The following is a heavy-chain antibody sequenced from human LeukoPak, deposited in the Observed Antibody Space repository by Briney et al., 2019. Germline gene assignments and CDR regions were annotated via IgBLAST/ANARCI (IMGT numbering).Heavy chain of an antibody. J-gene: IGHJ4*02. CDR3: AKDHGGRYYEILAGYYPENFFDY. V-gene: IGHV3-23*01. CDR1: GFTFSNYA. Sequence: PGGSLRLSCSVSGFTFSNYAMSWDRQAPGKGLEWVSTISGTGGSASYADSVKGRFTFSRDNSNGTLYLQMNGLRAEDTAVYFCAKDHGGRYYEILAGYYPENFFDYWGQGALVTVSS. D-gene: IGHD3-9*01. CDR2: ISGTGGSA.